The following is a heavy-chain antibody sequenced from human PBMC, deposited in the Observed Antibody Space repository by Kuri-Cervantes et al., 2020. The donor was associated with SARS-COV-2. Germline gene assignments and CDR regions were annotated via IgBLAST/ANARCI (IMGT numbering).Heavy chain of an antibody. D-gene: IGHD5-18*01. CDR3: TRSYVDTAMEHLYYYYYYMDV. J-gene: IGHJ6*03. CDR1: GGSFSSYA. Sequence: SVNVSCKASGGSFSSYAIRWVRQAPGQGLEWMGGVIPIFGTAKYALKFQGRVTITADESTSTAYMELSSLRSEDTAVYYCTRSYVDTAMEHLYYYYYYMDVWGKGTTVTVSS. V-gene: IGHV1-69*13. CDR2: VIPIFGTA.